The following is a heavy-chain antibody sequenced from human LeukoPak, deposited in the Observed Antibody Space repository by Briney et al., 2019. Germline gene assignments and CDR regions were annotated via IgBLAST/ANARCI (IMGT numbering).Heavy chain of an antibody. CDR3: ARDHSAKPSY. Sequence: GGSLRLSCAASGFTFSSYNFHWLRQAPGKGLEWLTVISYDGSYTSYGASVKGRFTVSRDNSQNTLYLQMNGLRAEDTALYYCARDHSAKPSYWGQGTLVTVSS. CDR2: ISYDGSYT. V-gene: IGHV3-30*03. CDR1: GFTFSSYN. J-gene: IGHJ4*02.